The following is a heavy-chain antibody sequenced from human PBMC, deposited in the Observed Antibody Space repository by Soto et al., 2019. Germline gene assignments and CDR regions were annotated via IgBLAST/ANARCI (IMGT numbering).Heavy chain of an antibody. Sequence: EVQLVESGGGLVQPGESLRLSCAAFGFTFSSYWMHWVRQAPGKGLVWVSRINADGSVTTYADSVKGRFTISRDNAKNTLYLQMTSLRAEDTAVYYCERDLSLWVRDYWGQGTLVTDSS. CDR2: INADGSVT. CDR3: ERDLSLWVRDY. V-gene: IGHV3-74*03. CDR1: GFTFSSYW. J-gene: IGHJ4*02. D-gene: IGHD3-16*02.